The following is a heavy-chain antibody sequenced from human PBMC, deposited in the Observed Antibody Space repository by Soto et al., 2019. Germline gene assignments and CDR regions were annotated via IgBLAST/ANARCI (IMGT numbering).Heavy chain of an antibody. CDR1: GFSFSDYS. CDR3: ARGVNYGAGSFDY. V-gene: IGHV3-48*02. J-gene: IGHJ4*02. CDR2: ISGSGSSI. Sequence: EVHLVESGGGLVQPGGSLRLSCAASGFSFSDYSMNWVRQAPGKGLEWFSYISGSGSSIHYAHSVKGRFTISRDNSKNSLYLQMNSLRDEVTAVYYCARGVNYGAGSFDYWGQGTLVTVSS. D-gene: IGHD3-10*01.